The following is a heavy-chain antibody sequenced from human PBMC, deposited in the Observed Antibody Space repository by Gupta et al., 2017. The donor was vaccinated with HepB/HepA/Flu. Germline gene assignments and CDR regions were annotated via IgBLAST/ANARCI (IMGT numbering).Heavy chain of an antibody. V-gene: IGHV3-48*03. J-gene: IGHJ3*01. CDR2: IDTSATIT. CDR3: VRDGVLSAGIHDAFDV. Sequence: EVQVVESGGGLVQPGGSLRLSCAASGFSLGSYEMNWVRQAPGKGLEWFSYIDTSATITYYADSVKGRFTISRDNAKNARYLKMNSLRVEDTALYYCVRDGVLSAGIHDAFDVWGQVTLLTVSS. CDR1: GFSLGSYE. D-gene: IGHD6-13*01.